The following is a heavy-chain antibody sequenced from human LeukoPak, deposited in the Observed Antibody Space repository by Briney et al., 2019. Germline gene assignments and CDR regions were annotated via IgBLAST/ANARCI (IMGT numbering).Heavy chain of an antibody. V-gene: IGHV1-46*01. D-gene: IGHD2-8*01. CDR3: AREDVVLVDAVRYYYYGMDV. CDR1: GYNFISYY. J-gene: IGHJ6*02. Sequence: GASVKVSCKASGYNFISYYVHWVRQAPGQGLEWMGILNPSGGSTRYAQKFQDRVTMTRDTSTTTVYMELSSLKSEDTAVYSCAREDVVLVDAVRYYYYGMDVWGQGTTVTVSS. CDR2: LNPSGGST.